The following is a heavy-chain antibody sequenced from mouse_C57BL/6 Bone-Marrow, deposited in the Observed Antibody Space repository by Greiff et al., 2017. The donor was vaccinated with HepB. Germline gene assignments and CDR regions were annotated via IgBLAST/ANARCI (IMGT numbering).Heavy chain of an antibody. V-gene: IGHV5-6*01. CDR2: ISSGGSYT. J-gene: IGHJ1*03. CDR1: GFTFSSYG. CDR3: ARHNLLLRGWYFDV. D-gene: IGHD1-1*01. Sequence: EVQLVESGGDLVKPGGSLKLSCAASGFTFSSYGMSWVRQTPDKRLEWVATISSGGSYTYYPDSVKGRFTISRDNAKNTLYLQMSSLKSEDTAMYYCARHNLLLRGWYFDVWGTGTTVTVSS.